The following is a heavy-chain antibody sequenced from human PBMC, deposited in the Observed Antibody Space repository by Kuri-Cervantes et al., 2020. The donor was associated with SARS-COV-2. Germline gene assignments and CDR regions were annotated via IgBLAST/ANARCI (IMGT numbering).Heavy chain of an antibody. V-gene: IGHV4-61*01. CDR3: ARDLGSGRWLQSPNAFDI. CDR2: IYYSGST. J-gene: IGHJ3*02. Sequence: SETLSLTCTVSGGSVSSGSYCWSWIRQPPGKGLEWIGYIYYSGSTNYNPSLKSRVTISVDTSKNQFSLKLSSVTAADTAVYYCARDLGSGRWLQSPNAFDIWGQGTMVTVSS. CDR1: GGSVSSGSYC. D-gene: IGHD5-24*01.